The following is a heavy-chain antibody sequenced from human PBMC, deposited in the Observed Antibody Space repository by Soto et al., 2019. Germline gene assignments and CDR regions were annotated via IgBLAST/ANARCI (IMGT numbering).Heavy chain of an antibody. CDR1: GYTFVDYF. CDR2: ISLRHHST. Sequence: ASVKVSCKTSGYTFVDYFIHWVRQAPGQGLEWMGIISLRHHSTSYAQKFQGRVTITRDTSATTAYMELSSLRSEDTAVYYCAKGSRMWTPDYWGQGTLVTVS. CDR3: AKGSRMWTPDY. V-gene: IGHV1-46*01. D-gene: IGHD2-21*01. J-gene: IGHJ4*02.